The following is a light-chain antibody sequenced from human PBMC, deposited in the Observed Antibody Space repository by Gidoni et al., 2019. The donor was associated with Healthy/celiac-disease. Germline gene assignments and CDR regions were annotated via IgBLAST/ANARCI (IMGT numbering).Light chain of an antibody. J-gene: IGKJ1*01. CDR1: QGISNY. V-gene: IGKV1-27*01. Sequence: DIQMTQSPSSLSASVGDRVTITCRASQGISNYLAWYQQKPGKVPKLLIYAASTLQSGVPSRFSGSGSGTDFTLTISSLQPEDVATYYCQKYNSAPWTFXXXPKVEIK. CDR3: QKYNSAPWT. CDR2: AAS.